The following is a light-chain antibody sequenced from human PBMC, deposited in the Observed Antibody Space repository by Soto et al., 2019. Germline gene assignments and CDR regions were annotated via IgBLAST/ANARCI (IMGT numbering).Light chain of an antibody. CDR2: AAS. CDR3: QQSYSTPLT. Sequence: DLQMTQSPSSLSASVGERVTITCRASQSISTFLNWNQQKPGQAPKLLIYAASTLESGVPSRFSGSGSGTDFTLTISSLQPEDFATYFCQQSYSTPLTFGGGTKVEIK. V-gene: IGKV1-39*01. J-gene: IGKJ4*01. CDR1: QSISTF.